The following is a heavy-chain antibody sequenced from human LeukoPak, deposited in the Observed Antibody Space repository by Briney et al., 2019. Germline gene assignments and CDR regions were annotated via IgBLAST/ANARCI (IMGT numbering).Heavy chain of an antibody. V-gene: IGHV3-74*01. CDR3: ARDPYNGSYGDSYYYYMDV. D-gene: IGHD1-26*01. CDR2: IKSDGST. Sequence: GGSLRLSCAASGFTFSSYWMHWVRHTPGKGLVWVSRIKSDGSTIYADSVKGRFTISGDNARNTLYLQMNSLRAEDTAIYYCARDPYNGSYGDSYYYYMDVWGQGTLVTVSS. CDR1: GFTFSSYW. J-gene: IGHJ6*03.